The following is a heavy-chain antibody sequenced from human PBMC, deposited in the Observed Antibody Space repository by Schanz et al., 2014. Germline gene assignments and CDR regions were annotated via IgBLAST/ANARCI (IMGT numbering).Heavy chain of an antibody. D-gene: IGHD4-17*01. V-gene: IGHV3-66*01. CDR1: GFAFSSFA. J-gene: IGHJ3*02. CDR3: ARKMKLGVYGGKGHDSLDI. Sequence: EVQLVESGGGLIQPGGSLRLSCVASGFAFSSFAMTWVRQAPGKGLEWVSFVHPGGSTYYPDSVKGRFTISRDSSKNTLYLQMNSLRAEDTAVYYCARKMKLGVYGGKGHDSLDIWGQGTMVTVSS. CDR2: VHPGGST.